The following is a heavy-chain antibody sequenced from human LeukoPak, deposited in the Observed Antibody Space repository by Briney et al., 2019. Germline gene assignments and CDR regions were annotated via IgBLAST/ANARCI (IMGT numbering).Heavy chain of an antibody. J-gene: IGHJ4*02. CDR2: INPSGGST. CDR3: ARDGPPRYDSSGYYFPLDY. D-gene: IGHD3-22*01. CDR1: GYTFTSYY. V-gene: IGHV1-46*01. Sequence: ASVKVSCKASGYTFTSYYMHWARQAPGQGLEWMGIINPSGGSTSYAQKFQGRVTMTRDMSTSTVYMELSSLRSEDTAVYYCARDGPPRYDSSGYYFPLDYWGQGTLVSVSS.